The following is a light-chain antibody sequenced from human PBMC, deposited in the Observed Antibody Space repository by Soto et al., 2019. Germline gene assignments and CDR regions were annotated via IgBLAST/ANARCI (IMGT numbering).Light chain of an antibody. CDR3: QSYDSSLSGL. Sequence: QPVLTQPPSVSGAPGQRVTIPCTGSSSNIGAGYDVHWYQQLPGTAPKLLIYGNSNRPSGVPDRFSGSKSGTSASLAITGLQAEDEADYYCQSYDSSLSGLFGTGTKLTVL. V-gene: IGLV1-40*01. CDR1: SSNIGAGYD. J-gene: IGLJ1*01. CDR2: GNS.